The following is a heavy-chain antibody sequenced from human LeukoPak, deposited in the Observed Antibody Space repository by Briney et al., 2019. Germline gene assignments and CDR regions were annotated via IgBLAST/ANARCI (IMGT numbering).Heavy chain of an antibody. CDR1: GGSMTHYF. Sequence: SGTLSLTCTVSGGSMTHYFWNWIRQPPGKGLEWIGYTHTSGSPDYSRSLKSRVTISLDTSKNQFSLMLSSVTAADTAVYFCTRATQRYCSGTTCFPYWFDTWGQGTLATVSS. CDR3: TRATQRYCSGTTCFPYWFDT. CDR2: THTSGSP. V-gene: IGHV4-4*09. D-gene: IGHD2-2*01. J-gene: IGHJ5*02.